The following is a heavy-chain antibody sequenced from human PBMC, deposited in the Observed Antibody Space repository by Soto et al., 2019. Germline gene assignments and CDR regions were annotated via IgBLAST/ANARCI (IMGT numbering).Heavy chain of an antibody. V-gene: IGHV3-21*01. CDR2: ISSSSSYI. J-gene: IGHJ5*02. CDR1: GFTFSSYS. Sequence: EVQLVESGGGLVKPGGSLRLSCAASGFTFSSYSMNWVRQAPGKGLEWVSSISSSSSYIYYADSVKGRFTISRDNAKNSLYLQMNSLRAEDTAMYYCARVATMIVVVDWFAPWGPGTLVTVSS. CDR3: ARVATMIVVVDWFAP. D-gene: IGHD3-22*01.